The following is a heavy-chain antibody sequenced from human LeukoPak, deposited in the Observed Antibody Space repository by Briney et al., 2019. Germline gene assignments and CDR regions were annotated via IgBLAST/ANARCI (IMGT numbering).Heavy chain of an antibody. Sequence: KSGGSLRLSCADSGFTFSDDSMTWMRQAPGKGLEWVSYISSNGNIIKYADSVKGRFVISRDNAKKSLYLEMDSLRAEDTAVYYCAISLSSGWYNPPDYWGQGTLVTVSS. V-gene: IGHV3-11*04. J-gene: IGHJ4*02. D-gene: IGHD6-19*01. CDR1: GFTFSDDS. CDR3: AISLSSGWYNPPDY. CDR2: ISSNGNII.